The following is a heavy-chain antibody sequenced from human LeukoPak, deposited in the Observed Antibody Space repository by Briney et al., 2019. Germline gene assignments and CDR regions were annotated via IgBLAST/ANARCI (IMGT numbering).Heavy chain of an antibody. CDR3: ARDVKIYRATTFDY. CDR2: IKQEESEK. D-gene: IGHD3-9*01. Sequence: PGGSLRLSCAASGFTFSIYWMSWVRQAPGKGGEGVANIKQEESEKYYVDSVKGLFTTSRDNAKNSLYLQMNSLRAEDTAVYYCARDVKIYRATTFDYWGQGTLVTVSS. V-gene: IGHV3-7*01. J-gene: IGHJ4*02. CDR1: GFTFSIYW.